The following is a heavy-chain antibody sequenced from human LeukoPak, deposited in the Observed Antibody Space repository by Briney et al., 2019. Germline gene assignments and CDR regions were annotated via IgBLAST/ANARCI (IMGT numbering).Heavy chain of an antibody. Sequence: SQTLSLTCAISGDSVSSNSAAWSWIRQSPSRGLEWLGRTYYRSKWYNDYAVSVKSRITINPDTSGNRLSLQLNSVTPEDTAVYFCAREGDSGGHNYWGQGTLVTVSS. J-gene: IGHJ4*02. D-gene: IGHD2-15*01. CDR3: AREGDSGGHNY. V-gene: IGHV6-1*01. CDR2: TYYRSKWYN. CDR1: GDSVSSNSAA.